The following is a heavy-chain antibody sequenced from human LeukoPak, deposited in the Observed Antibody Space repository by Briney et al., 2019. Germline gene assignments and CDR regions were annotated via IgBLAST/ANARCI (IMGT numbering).Heavy chain of an antibody. CDR3: ARHYDILTDSRYFDY. J-gene: IGHJ4*02. CDR1: GGSISSSSYY. CDR2: IYYSGST. D-gene: IGHD3-9*01. Sequence: SETLSLTCTVSGGSISSSSYYWGWIRQPPGKGLEWIGSIYYSGSTYYNPSLKSRVTISIDTSKNQFSLKLSSVTAADTAAYYCARHYDILTDSRYFDYWGQGTLVTVSS. V-gene: IGHV4-39*01.